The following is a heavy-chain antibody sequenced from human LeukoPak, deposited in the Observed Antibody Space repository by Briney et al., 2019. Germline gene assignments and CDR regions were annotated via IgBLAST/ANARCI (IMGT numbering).Heavy chain of an antibody. CDR3: ASRKLGNDY. CDR2: IYYTET. V-gene: IGHV4-59*01. J-gene: IGHJ4*02. D-gene: IGHD7-27*01. Sequence: SETLSLTCTVSGGSISSYYWSWIRQPAGKGLEWIGYIYYTETSYNPSLKSRVTISADTSRDQFSLKLSSVTAADTAVYYCASRKLGNDYWGQGILVTVTS. CDR1: GGSISSYY.